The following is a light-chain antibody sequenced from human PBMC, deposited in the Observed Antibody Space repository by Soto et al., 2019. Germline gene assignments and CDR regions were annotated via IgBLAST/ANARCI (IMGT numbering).Light chain of an antibody. CDR3: QQYYYWPPYT. CDR1: QSVGTN. CDR2: GAS. J-gene: IGKJ2*01. Sequence: EIVMTQSPATLSVSPGERATLSCRASQSVGTNLVRYQHKPGQAPRPLIYGASIRATGIPARFSASGSGTEFTLIISSLQSEDSAVYFCQQYYYWPPYTFGQGTKVDIK. V-gene: IGKV3-15*01.